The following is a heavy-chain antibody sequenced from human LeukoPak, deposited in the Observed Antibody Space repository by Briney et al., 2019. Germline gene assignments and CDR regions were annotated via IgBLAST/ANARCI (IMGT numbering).Heavy chain of an antibody. Sequence: ASVKVSCKASGYTFTSYDINWVRQATGQGLEWMGWMNPNSGNTGYAQRFQGRVTMTRNTSISTAYMELSSLRSEDTAVYYCARIYSSGWFTRDYYYYYGMDVWGQGTTVTVSS. V-gene: IGHV1-8*01. CDR2: MNPNSGNT. CDR1: GYTFTSYD. J-gene: IGHJ6*02. D-gene: IGHD6-19*01. CDR3: ARIYSSGWFTRDYYYYYGMDV.